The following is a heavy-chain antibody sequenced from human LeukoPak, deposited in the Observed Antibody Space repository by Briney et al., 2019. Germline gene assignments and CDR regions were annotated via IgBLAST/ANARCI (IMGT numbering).Heavy chain of an antibody. CDR3: AKFLPISGTKSAFDY. D-gene: IGHD2-8*01. Sequence: PGGSLRLSCAASGFTFDSYSMAWVRQAPGKGLEWVSAVTGSGSTRYYADSVKGSFTISRDNSNSTVYLHMSSLRADDTAVYYCAKFLPISGTKSAFDYWGQGTLVTVSS. CDR2: VTGSGSTR. CDR1: GFTFDSYS. J-gene: IGHJ4*02. V-gene: IGHV3-23*01.